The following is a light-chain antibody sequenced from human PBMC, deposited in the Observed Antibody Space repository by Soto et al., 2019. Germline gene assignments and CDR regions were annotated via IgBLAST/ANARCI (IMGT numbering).Light chain of an antibody. J-gene: IGLJ3*02. CDR2: EVS. Sequence: QSALTQSPSASGAPGQSVTISCTGTSSDVGNYKYVSWYQQHPGKAPKLMIYEVSKRPSGVPDRFSGSKSGNTASLTVSGLQVEDEADYYCSSYAGINLWVFGGETKLTVL. CDR1: SSDVGNYKY. V-gene: IGLV2-8*01. CDR3: SSYAGINLWV.